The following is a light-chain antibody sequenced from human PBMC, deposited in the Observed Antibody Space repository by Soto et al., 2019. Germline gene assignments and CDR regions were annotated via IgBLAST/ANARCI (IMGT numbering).Light chain of an antibody. CDR2: EVS. Sequence: QSALTQPASVSGSPGQSITISCTGTSSDVGGYNYVSWYQQHPGKPPKLMICEVSNRPSGISYRFSGSKSGNTASLTISGLQAEDEADYYCSSFTSTSSTVVFGGGTKLTVL. CDR1: SSDVGGYNY. J-gene: IGLJ2*01. CDR3: SSFTSTSSTVV. V-gene: IGLV2-14*01.